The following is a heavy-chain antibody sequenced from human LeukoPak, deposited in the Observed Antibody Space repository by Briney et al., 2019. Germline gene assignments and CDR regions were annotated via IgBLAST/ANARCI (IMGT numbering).Heavy chain of an antibody. CDR1: GGSISSYY. J-gene: IGHJ3*02. V-gene: IGHV4-59*01. Sequence: SETLSLTCTVSGGSISSYYWSWIRQPPGKGLEWIGYIYYSGSTNYNPSLKSRVTISVDTSKNQFSLKLSSVTAADTAVYYCARDRGRSSGWYRAFDIWGQGTMVTVSS. CDR2: IYYSGST. D-gene: IGHD6-19*01. CDR3: ARDRGRSSGWYRAFDI.